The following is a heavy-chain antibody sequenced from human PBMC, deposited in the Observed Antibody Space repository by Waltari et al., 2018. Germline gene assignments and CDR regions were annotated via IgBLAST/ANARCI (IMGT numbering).Heavy chain of an antibody. V-gene: IGHV4-61*09. CDR2: IYTSGST. D-gene: IGHD3-22*01. Sequence: QVQLQESGPGLVKPSQTLSLTCTVSGGSISSGRYYWSWIRQPAGKGLEWSGYIYTSGSTNYNPALKSLVTISVDTSKNQFSLKLSSVTAADTAVYYCAREAYYDSSSHWGQGTLVTVSS. CDR1: GGSISSGRYY. CDR3: AREAYYDSSSH. J-gene: IGHJ4*02.